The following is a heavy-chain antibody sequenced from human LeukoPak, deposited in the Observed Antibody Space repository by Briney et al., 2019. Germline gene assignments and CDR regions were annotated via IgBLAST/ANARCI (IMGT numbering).Heavy chain of an antibody. CDR2: IYYSGST. J-gene: IGHJ6*03. V-gene: IGHV4-59*01. CDR3: ARTTEGGYTYDYFYYYYMDV. D-gene: IGHD5-18*01. Sequence: SETLSLTCTALGGSISSYYWSWIRQPPGKGLGWIGYIYYSGSTNCNPSLKSRVTISVDTSKNQFSLKLSSVTAADTAVYYCARTTEGGYTYDYFYYYYMDVWDKGTTVTISS. CDR1: GGSISSYY.